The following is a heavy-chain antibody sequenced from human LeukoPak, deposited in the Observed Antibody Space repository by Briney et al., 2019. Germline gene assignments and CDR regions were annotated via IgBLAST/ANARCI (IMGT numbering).Heavy chain of an antibody. J-gene: IGHJ4*02. Sequence: GGSLRLSCAASGFTFSSYAMSWVRQAPGKGLEWASAISGSGGSTYYADSVKGRFTMSRDNSKNTLYLQMNSLRAEDTAVYYCAKEFYDSSGLDYWGQGTLVTVSS. V-gene: IGHV3-23*01. CDR2: ISGSGGST. CDR1: GFTFSSYA. D-gene: IGHD3-22*01. CDR3: AKEFYDSSGLDY.